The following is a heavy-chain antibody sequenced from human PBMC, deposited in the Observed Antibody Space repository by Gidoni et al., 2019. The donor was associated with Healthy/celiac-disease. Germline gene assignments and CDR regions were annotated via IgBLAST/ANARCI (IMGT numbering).Heavy chain of an antibody. D-gene: IGHD6-6*01. Sequence: EVQLLESGGGLVQPGGSLRLSCAASGFTFSRYAMGWVRQAPGKGLEWVSAMSGCGGSTYDADSVKGRLTISRDNSKNTLYRQMNSLRAEDTAVYYCAKVALYIAARPGHWFDPWGQGTLVTVSS. CDR2: MSGCGGST. V-gene: IGHV3-23*01. CDR1: GFTFSRYA. J-gene: IGHJ5*02. CDR3: AKVALYIAARPGHWFDP.